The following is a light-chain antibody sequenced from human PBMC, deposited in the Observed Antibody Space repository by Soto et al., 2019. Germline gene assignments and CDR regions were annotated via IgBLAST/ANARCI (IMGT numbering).Light chain of an antibody. CDR3: SSYTSSSTSYVV. V-gene: IGLV2-14*01. CDR1: RSDVGGYNY. CDR2: DVS. Sequence: QSALTQPASVSGSPGQSITISCTGTRSDVGGYNYVSWYQQHPGKAPKLMIYDVSNRPSGVSNRFSGSKSGNTASLTISGLQAEDEADYYCSSYTSSSTSYVVFGGGTKLTVL. J-gene: IGLJ2*01.